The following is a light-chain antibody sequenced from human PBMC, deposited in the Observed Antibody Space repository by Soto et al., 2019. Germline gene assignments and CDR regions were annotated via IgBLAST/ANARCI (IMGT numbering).Light chain of an antibody. V-gene: IGLV2-14*01. CDR2: DVS. J-gene: IGLJ2*01. CDR3: SSYTSTL. Sequence: QSVLTQPASVSGSPGQSITISCTGTSSDVGGYNYVSWYQQHPGKAPKLMIYDVSNRPSGVSNRFSGSKSGNTASLTISGLQAEDEADYYCSSYTSTLFGGGTKVTVL. CDR1: SSDVGGYNY.